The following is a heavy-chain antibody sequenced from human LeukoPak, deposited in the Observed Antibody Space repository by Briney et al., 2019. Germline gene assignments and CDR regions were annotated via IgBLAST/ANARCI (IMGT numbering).Heavy chain of an antibody. CDR3: ARVLQYFEALDY. J-gene: IGHJ4*02. D-gene: IGHD3-9*01. V-gene: IGHV3-23*01. CDR2: VDGSGGT. CDR1: GFTFSTYA. Sequence: GVSLRLSCVASGFTFSTYAMTWVRQGPGMGLEWVSTVDGSGGTYYADSVKGRFTISRDISKDTLYLQMNSLRAEDTAIYYCARVLQYFEALDYWGQGVLVTVSS.